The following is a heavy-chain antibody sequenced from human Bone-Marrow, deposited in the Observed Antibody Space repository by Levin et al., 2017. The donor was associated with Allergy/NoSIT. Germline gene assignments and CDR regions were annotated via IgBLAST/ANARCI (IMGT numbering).Heavy chain of an antibody. V-gene: IGHV3-74*01. Sequence: GESLKISCAASGFTFGAYWMHWVRQAPGEGLVWVSRINGDGSSADYADSVKGRFAISRDNARSTVYLQMHSLRAEDTALYYCARVRTGGFWSGYPDFWGPGTPVTVSS. CDR1: GFTFGAYW. CDR3: ARVRTGGFWSGYPDF. CDR2: INGDGSSA. D-gene: IGHD3-3*01. J-gene: IGHJ4*02.